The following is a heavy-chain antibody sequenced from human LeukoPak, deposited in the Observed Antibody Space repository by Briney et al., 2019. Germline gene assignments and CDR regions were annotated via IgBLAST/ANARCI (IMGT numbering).Heavy chain of an antibody. CDR3: ARSIWADFWSGYPAGHYYYGMDV. CDR1: GYTFTSYG. Sequence: ASVKVSCKASGYTFTSYGIRWVRQAPGQGREWMGWISAYNGNTDYAQKLQGRVTMTTDTSTSTAYMELRSLRSDDTAVYYCARSIWADFWSGYPAGHYYYGMDVWGQGTTVTVSS. D-gene: IGHD3-3*01. J-gene: IGHJ6*02. V-gene: IGHV1-18*01. CDR2: ISAYNGNT.